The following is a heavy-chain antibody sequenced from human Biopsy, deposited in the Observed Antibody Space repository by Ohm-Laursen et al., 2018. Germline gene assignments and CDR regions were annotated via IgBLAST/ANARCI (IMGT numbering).Heavy chain of an antibody. Sequence: SVKVSCNASGYSFTSYYMHWVRQAPGQGLEWMGIINPSGGSTDYAQKFQGRATMTRDTSTSTVYMELISLRSDDTAVYYCAKGGHKAWLDSWGQGALVTVSS. CDR3: AKGGHKAWLDS. CDR1: GYSFTSYY. J-gene: IGHJ5*01. CDR2: INPSGGST. D-gene: IGHD1-26*01. V-gene: IGHV1-46*01.